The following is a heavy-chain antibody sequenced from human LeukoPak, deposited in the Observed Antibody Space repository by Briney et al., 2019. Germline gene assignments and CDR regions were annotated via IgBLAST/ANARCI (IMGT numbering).Heavy chain of an antibody. CDR3: ARVSCSGGSCYSFHYFDY. CDR2: IYYSGST. Sequence: SETLSLTRTVSGGSISSYYWSWIRQPPGKGLEWIGYIYYSGSTNYNPSLKSRITISVDTSKNQFSLKLSSVTAADTAVYYCARVSCSGGSCYSFHYFDYWGQGTLVTVSS. D-gene: IGHD2-15*01. V-gene: IGHV4-59*12. J-gene: IGHJ4*02. CDR1: GGSISSYY.